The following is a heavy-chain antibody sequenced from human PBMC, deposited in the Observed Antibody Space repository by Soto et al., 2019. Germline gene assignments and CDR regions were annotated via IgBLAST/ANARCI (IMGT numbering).Heavy chain of an antibody. D-gene: IGHD2-21*01. V-gene: IGHV4-39*01. J-gene: IGHJ4*02. CDR3: ARIHSVVMWV. CDR2: IYYSGST. CDR1: GGSISSGSYY. Sequence: QLQLQESGPGLVKPSETLSLTCTVSGGSISSGSYYWGWIRQPPGKRLEWIGSIYYSGSTYYNAPLKSRVTISADTSKNQFSLKLSSVTAADTAAYFCARIHSVVMWVWGQGTLVTVSS.